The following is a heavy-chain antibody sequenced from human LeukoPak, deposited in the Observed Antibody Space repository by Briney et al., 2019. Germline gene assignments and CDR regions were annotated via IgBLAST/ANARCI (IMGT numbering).Heavy chain of an antibody. CDR3: ARGSSPDY. CDR1: GFTFSNYA. Sequence: GGSLRLSCAASGFTFSNYAMSWIRQAPGRVLDWVSTINGGGSNTFYADSVKCRFTISRDASKSTVSLQMNSLRAEDTAIYSCARGSSPDYWGQGTLVTVSS. D-gene: IGHD2-15*01. J-gene: IGHJ4*02. V-gene: IGHV3-23*01. CDR2: INGGGSNT.